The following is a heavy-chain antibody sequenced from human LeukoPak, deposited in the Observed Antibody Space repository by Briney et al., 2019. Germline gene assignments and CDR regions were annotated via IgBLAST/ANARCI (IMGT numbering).Heavy chain of an antibody. CDR3: AREGGYYYGSLQH. Sequence: SQTLSLTCVISGDSVSSNSAAWSWIRQSPSRGLEWLGRTYYRSKWYNDYAVSVKSRITINPDTSKNQFSLQVNSVTPEDTAVYYCAREGGYYYGSLQHWGQGTLVIVSS. J-gene: IGHJ1*01. CDR2: TYYRSKWYN. V-gene: IGHV6-1*01. D-gene: IGHD3-10*01. CDR1: GDSVSSNSAA.